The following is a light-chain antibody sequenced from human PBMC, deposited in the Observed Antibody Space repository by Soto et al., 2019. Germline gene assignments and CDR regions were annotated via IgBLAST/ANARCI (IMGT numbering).Light chain of an antibody. CDR3: AKWDGSLNGLV. CDR2: SND. Sequence: QSVLTQAPSASGTPGQRVTISCSGSSSNIGSNTVSWYQQVPGTAPKLLIYSNDQRPSGVPDRLSGSKSGTSASLAIGGLQCEDEADYYCAKWDGSLNGLVFCGGTKLTVL. CDR1: SSNIGSNT. V-gene: IGLV1-44*01. J-gene: IGLJ2*01.